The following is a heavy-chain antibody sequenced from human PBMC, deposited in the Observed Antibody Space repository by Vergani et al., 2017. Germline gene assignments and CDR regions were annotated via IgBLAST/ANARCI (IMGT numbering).Heavy chain of an antibody. CDR2: INHSGST. J-gene: IGHJ5*02. CDR3: ARGGDNWFDP. Sequence: QVQLQQWGAGLLKPSETLSLTCAVYGGSFSGYYWSWIRQPPGKGLEWIGEINHSGSTNYNPSLESRVTISVDTSKNQFSLKLSSVTAADTAVYYCARGGDNWFDPWGQGTLVTVSS. CDR1: GGSFSGYY. V-gene: IGHV4-34*01.